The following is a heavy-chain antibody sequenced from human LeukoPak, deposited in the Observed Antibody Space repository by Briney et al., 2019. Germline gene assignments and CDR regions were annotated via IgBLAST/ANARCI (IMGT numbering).Heavy chain of an antibody. D-gene: IGHD3-10*01. Sequence: SETLSLTCNVSGGSIRGYYWSWIRQPPGKGLEWIGYIYSSGSTNYNPSLKSRVTMSVDTSKNQFSLKVISMTAADTAAYYCTKSDGYGLIRICGRGTMVTVSS. CDR3: TKSDGYGLIRI. V-gene: IGHV4-59*12. CDR1: GGSIRGYY. J-gene: IGHJ3*02. CDR2: IYSSGST.